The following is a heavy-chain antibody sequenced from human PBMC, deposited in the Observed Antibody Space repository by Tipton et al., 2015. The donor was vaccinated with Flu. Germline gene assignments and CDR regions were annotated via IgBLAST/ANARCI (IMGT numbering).Heavy chain of an antibody. J-gene: IGHJ4*02. D-gene: IGHD3-10*01. V-gene: IGHV1-46*01. Sequence: VQLVQSGAEVKKPGASVRISCTASGYTFTNYNMHWVRQAPGQGPEWMGIIYPAGGGTTYAQTFQGRVTLTRDKSTSTVYMELSSLRSEDTAFYYCARDRGFGAYTFDYWGQGTLVTVAS. CDR2: IYPAGGGT. CDR1: GYTFTNYN. CDR3: ARDRGFGAYTFDY.